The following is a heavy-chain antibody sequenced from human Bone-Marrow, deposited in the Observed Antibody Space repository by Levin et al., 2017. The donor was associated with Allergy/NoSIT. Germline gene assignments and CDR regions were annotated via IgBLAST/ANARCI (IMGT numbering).Heavy chain of an antibody. D-gene: IGHD3-22*01. CDR1: GFTFSSYW. CDR3: ARGITMIVVVIGY. CDR2: IKQDGSEK. V-gene: IGHV3-7*01. J-gene: IGHJ4*02. Sequence: PRGSLRLSCAASGFTFSSYWMSWVRQAPGKGLEWVANIKQDGSEKYYVDSVKGRFTISRDNAKNSLYLQMNSLRAEDTAVYYCARGITMIVVVIGYWGQGTLVTVSS.